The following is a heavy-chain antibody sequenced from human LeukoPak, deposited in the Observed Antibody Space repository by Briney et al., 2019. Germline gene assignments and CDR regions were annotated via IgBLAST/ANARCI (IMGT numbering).Heavy chain of an antibody. CDR1: GFTFSSYG. V-gene: IGHV3-30*02. CDR2: ISYDGRNA. J-gene: IGHJ4*02. Sequence: GGSLRLSCAASGFTFSSYGMHWVRQAPGKGLDWVAIISYDGRNAYYADSVKGRFTISRDNSKNTLYLQMNSLRGDDTAVYYCAKDESRYCTASSCYPNDHWGQGTLVTVSS. CDR3: AKDESRYCTASSCYPNDH. D-gene: IGHD2-8*02.